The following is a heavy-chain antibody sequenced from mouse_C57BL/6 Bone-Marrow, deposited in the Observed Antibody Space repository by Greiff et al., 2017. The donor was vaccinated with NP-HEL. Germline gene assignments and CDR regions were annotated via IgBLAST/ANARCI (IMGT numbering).Heavy chain of an antibody. J-gene: IGHJ2*01. CDR3: AKRPHYYGSSYPYFDY. CDR2: INPSSGYT. Sequence: VQLQQSGAELARPGASVKMSSKASGYTFTSYTMHWVKQRPGQGLEWIGYINPSSGYTKYNQKFKDKATLTADKSSSTAYMQLSSLTSEDSAVYYCAKRPHYYGSSYPYFDYWGQGTTLTVSS. V-gene: IGHV1-4*01. D-gene: IGHD1-1*01. CDR1: GYTFTSYT.